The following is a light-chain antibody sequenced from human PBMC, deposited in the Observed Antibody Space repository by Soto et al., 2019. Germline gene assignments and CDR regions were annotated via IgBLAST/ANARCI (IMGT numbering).Light chain of an antibody. CDR2: DAS. Sequence: DIQMTQSPSSLSASVGDRVTITCRASQSISRWLAWYQQKPGKAPKVLIWDASSLQRGVPSRFSGSGSGTEFTLTISSLQPDDFATYYCQQYNGYSTWTFGQATKVDIK. J-gene: IGKJ1*01. V-gene: IGKV1-5*01. CDR1: QSISRW. CDR3: QQYNGYSTWT.